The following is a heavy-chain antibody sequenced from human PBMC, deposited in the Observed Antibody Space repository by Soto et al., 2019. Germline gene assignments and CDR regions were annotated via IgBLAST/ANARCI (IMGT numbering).Heavy chain of an antibody. CDR2: IYHSGST. Sequence: SETLSLTCAVSGYSISSGYYWGWIRQPPGKGLEWIGRIYHSGSTYYNPSLKSRVTISVDTSKNQFSLKLSSVTAADTAVYYCAREYCSGGSCSAELSNLFDPWGQGTLVTVYS. D-gene: IGHD2-15*01. CDR3: AREYCSGGSCSAELSNLFDP. J-gene: IGHJ5*02. CDR1: GYSISSGYY. V-gene: IGHV4-38-2*01.